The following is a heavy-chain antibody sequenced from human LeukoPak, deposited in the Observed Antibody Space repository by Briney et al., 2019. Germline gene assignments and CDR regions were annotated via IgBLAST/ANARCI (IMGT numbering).Heavy chain of an antibody. J-gene: IGHJ4*02. CDR1: GGSASSGDYY. V-gene: IGHV4-30-4*01. D-gene: IGHD3-9*01. Sequence: SETLSLTCSVSGGSASSGDYYWSWIRQPPGKGLEWIGYIYYSGSTYYNPSLKSRVSISVDTSKNQFSLKLTSVTAADTAVYYCARDRYFIGFDYWGQGTLVTVSS. CDR3: ARDRYFIGFDY. CDR2: IYYSGST.